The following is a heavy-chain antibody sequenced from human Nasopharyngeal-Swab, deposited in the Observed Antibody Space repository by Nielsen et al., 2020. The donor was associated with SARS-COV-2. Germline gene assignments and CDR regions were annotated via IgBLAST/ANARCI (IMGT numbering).Heavy chain of an antibody. J-gene: IGHJ4*02. CDR2: IAIGSDNT. CDR3: AAGRYSSSWYSGIDY. V-gene: IGHV1-58*02. CDR1: GFTFIRSA. D-gene: IGHD6-13*01. Sequence: SVKVSCKASGFTFIRSAMRWVRQARGQRLEWIGWIAIGSDNTKYARKFQERVTITRDMSTSTAYMELSSLRSEDTAVYYCAAGRYSSSWYSGIDYWGQGTLVTVSS.